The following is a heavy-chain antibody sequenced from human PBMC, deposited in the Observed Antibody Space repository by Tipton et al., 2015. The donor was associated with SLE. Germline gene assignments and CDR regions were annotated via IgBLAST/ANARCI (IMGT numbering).Heavy chain of an antibody. CDR2: ISYSGAT. CDR1: GGSITTRSYY. J-gene: IGHJ3*02. CDR3: ARDRDIVLEPVPIPPAFDI. D-gene: IGHD2-8*02. V-gene: IGHV4-39*07. Sequence: TLSLTCIVSGGSITTRSYYWGWIRQPPGKGLEWIAGISYSGATYYNPSLKSRVIISLDTSRNHFSLKLTSVTAADTAVYFCARDRDIVLEPVPIPPAFDIWGQGTTVTVSS.